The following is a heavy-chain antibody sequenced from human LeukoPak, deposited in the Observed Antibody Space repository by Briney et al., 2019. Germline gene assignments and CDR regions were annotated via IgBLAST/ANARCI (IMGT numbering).Heavy chain of an antibody. J-gene: IGHJ5*02. CDR2: MNPNSGNT. CDR1: GYTFTSYD. D-gene: IGHD3-3*01. CDR3: ARGSLEYYDFWSGSRWDWFDP. V-gene: IGHV1-8*01. Sequence: GASVKVSCKASGYTFTSYDINWVRQATGQGLEWMGWMNPNSGNTGYVQKFQGRVTMTRNTSISTAYMELSSLRSEDTAVYYCARGSLEYYDFWSGSRWDWFDPWGQGTLVTVSS.